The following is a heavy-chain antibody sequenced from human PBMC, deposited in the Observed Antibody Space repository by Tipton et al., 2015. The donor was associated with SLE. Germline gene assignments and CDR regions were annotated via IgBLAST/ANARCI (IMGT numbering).Heavy chain of an antibody. D-gene: IGHD2-2*01. CDR1: GGSISSGSYY. CDR2: IYTSGST. V-gene: IGHV4-61*02. Sequence: LRLSCTVSGGSISSGSYYWSWIRQPAGKGLEWIGRIYTSGSTNYNPSRKSRVTISVDTSKNQFSLKLSSVTAADTAVYYCARDLAYCSSTSCFAYFDYWGQGTLVTVSS. J-gene: IGHJ4*02. CDR3: ARDLAYCSSTSCFAYFDY.